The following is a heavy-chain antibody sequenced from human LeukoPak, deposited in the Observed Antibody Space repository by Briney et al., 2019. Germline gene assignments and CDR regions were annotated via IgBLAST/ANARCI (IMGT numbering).Heavy chain of an antibody. CDR3: ARGYCSSTSCYACDY. Sequence: ASVKVSCKASGYTFTSYGISWVRQAPGQGLEWMGWISAYNGNTNYAQKFQGRVTMTTDTSTSTAYMELRSLKASDTAMYYCARGYCSSTSCYACDYWGQGTLVTVSS. J-gene: IGHJ4*02. D-gene: IGHD2-2*01. CDR2: ISAYNGNT. CDR1: GYTFTSYG. V-gene: IGHV1-18*01.